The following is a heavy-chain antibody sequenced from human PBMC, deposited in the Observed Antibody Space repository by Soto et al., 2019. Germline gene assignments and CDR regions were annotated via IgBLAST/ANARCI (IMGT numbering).Heavy chain of an antibody. CDR2: TYYRSKWYN. Sequence: PSQTLSLTCAISGDSVSSNSAAWNWIRQSPSRGLEWLGRTYYRSKWYNDYAVSVKSRITINPDTSKNQFSLQLNSVTPEDTAVYYCARDTEGIAAAGDYYYYYGMDVWGQGTTVTVSS. J-gene: IGHJ6*02. CDR3: ARDTEGIAAAGDYYYYYGMDV. CDR1: GDSVSSNSAA. V-gene: IGHV6-1*01. D-gene: IGHD6-13*01.